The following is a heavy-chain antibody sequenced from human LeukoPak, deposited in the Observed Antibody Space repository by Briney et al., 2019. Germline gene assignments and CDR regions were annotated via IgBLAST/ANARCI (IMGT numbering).Heavy chain of an antibody. CDR2: ISGSGDNT. D-gene: IGHD3-10*01. CDR1: GFTFTTNA. Sequence: GGSLRLSCAASGFTFTTNAMSWVRQAPGKGLEWVSAISGSGDNTYYADSVKGRFTVSRDNSENTLYLQMNNLRAEDTAVHYCARDVYGSGSYYRGAFDIWGQGTMVTVSS. CDR3: ARDVYGSGSYYRGAFDI. J-gene: IGHJ3*02. V-gene: IGHV3-23*01.